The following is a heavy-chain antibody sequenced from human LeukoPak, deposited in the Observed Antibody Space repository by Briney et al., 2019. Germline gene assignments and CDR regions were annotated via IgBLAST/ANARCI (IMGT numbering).Heavy chain of an antibody. V-gene: IGHV5-51*01. CDR3: ARQTSIFDYADYIADASNFDY. CDR2: IYPGDSDT. D-gene: IGHD3-16*01. J-gene: IGHJ4*02. CDR1: GYSFTSYW. Sequence: GGSLRLSCKGSGYSFTSYWIGWVRQMPGKGLEWMGIIYPGDSDTRYSPSFQGQVTISADKSISTAYLQWSSLKASDTAMYYCARQTSIFDYADYIADASNFDYWGQGTLVTVSS.